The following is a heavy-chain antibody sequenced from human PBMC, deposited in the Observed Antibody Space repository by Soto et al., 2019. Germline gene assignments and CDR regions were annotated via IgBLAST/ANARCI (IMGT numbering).Heavy chain of an antibody. CDR1: GDSVSSNRVT. V-gene: IGHV6-1*01. J-gene: IGHJ4*02. Sequence: PSQTLSLTCVISGDSVSSNRVTWNWVRQSPSRGLEWPGRTYYRSKWNNDYAVSVKSRISINPDTSKNQFSMQLNSVTPEDTALYYCARVTGGIFDNWGQGTLVTVSS. D-gene: IGHD2-21*01. CDR2: TYYRSKWNN. CDR3: ARVTGGIFDN.